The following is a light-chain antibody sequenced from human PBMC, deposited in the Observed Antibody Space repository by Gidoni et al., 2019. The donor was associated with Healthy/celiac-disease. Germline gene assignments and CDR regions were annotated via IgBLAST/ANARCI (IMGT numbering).Light chain of an antibody. CDR1: SPNIGAGYD. CDR3: QSYDSSLSGHWV. CDR2: GNS. J-gene: IGLJ3*02. V-gene: IGLV1-40*01. Sequence: QSVLTQPPSVSGAPGQRVTITCTGSSPNIGAGYDVHWYQQLPGTAPKLIIYGNSNRPSGVPDRFSGSKSGTSASLAITGLQAEDEADYYCQSYDSSLSGHWVFGGGTKLTVL.